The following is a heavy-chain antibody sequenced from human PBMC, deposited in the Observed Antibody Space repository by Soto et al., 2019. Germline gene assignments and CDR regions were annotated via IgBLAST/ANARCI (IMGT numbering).Heavy chain of an antibody. CDR3: ARGYDYDSGGYLFDY. CDR2: IYHSGST. D-gene: IGHD3-22*01. V-gene: IGHV4-38-2*01. CDR1: GYSISTGFN. J-gene: IGHJ4*02. Sequence: SETLSLTCAVSGYSISTGFNWGWIRQPPGKGLEWIGSIYHSGSTYYNLSLKSRVTISADTSKNQISLKLISVTAADTALYYCARGYDYDSGGYLFDYWGQGTLVTVS.